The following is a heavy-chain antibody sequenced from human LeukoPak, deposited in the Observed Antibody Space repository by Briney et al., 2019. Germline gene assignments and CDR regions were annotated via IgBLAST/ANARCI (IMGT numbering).Heavy chain of an antibody. CDR1: GYTFTSYG. CDR2: ISAYNGNT. Sequence: ASVKVSCKASGYTFTSYGISWVRQAPEQGLEWMGWISAYNGNTNYAQKLQGRVTMTTDTSTSTAYMELRSLRSDDAAVYYCARYRYCSSTSCYRGYYYYYMDVWGKGTTVTVSS. D-gene: IGHD2-2*01. V-gene: IGHV1-18*01. J-gene: IGHJ6*03. CDR3: ARYRYCSSTSCYRGYYYYYMDV.